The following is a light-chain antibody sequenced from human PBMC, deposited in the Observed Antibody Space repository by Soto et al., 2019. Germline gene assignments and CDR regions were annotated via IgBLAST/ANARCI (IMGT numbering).Light chain of an antibody. Sequence: AIRMTQSPSSFSASTVGRVTITCRASQGISSYLAWYQQKPGKAPKLLIYAASTLQSGVPSRFSGSGSGTDFTLTISCLQSEDFATYYCQQYYSYPLTFGQGTRLEI. CDR3: QQYYSYPLT. V-gene: IGKV1-8*01. CDR2: AAS. CDR1: QGISSY. J-gene: IGKJ5*01.